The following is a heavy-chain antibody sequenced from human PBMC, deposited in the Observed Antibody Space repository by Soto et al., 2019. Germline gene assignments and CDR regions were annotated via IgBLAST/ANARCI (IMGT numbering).Heavy chain of an antibody. J-gene: IGHJ3*02. V-gene: IGHV6-1*01. CDR1: GDSVSSNSAA. CDR2: TYYRSKWYN. D-gene: IGHD3-22*01. CDR3: ARIESSAYYHAFDI. Sequence: SQTRSLTCAISGDSVSSNSAAWNWIRQSPSRGLEWLGRTYYRSKWYNDYAVSMKSRITINPDTSKNQFSLQLNSVTPEDTAVYYCARIESSAYYHAFDIWGQGKMVTVSS.